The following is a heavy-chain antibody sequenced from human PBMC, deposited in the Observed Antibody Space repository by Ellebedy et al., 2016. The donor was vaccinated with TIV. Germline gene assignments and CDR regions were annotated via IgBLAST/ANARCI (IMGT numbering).Heavy chain of an antibody. CDR3: AREPRNYDSSGYYHYPWFDP. CDR2: IYYSGST. V-gene: IGHV4-59*01. D-gene: IGHD3-22*01. Sequence: SETLSLTCTVSGGSISSYYWSWIRQPPGKGLEWIGYIYYSGSTNYNPSLKSRVTISVDTSKNQFSLKLSSVTAADTAVYYCAREPRNYDSSGYYHYPWFDPWGQGTLVTVSS. J-gene: IGHJ5*02. CDR1: GGSISSYY.